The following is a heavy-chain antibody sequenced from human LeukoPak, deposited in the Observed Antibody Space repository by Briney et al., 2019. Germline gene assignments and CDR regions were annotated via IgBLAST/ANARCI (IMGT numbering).Heavy chain of an antibody. CDR1: GGSIYSNNYF. D-gene: IGHD1-26*01. CDR3: ARHYSGTYAFDY. J-gene: IGHJ4*02. V-gene: IGHV4-39*01. CDR2: IYHTGST. Sequence: PSQTLSLTCTVSGGSIYSNNYFWVWIRQPPGKGLEWIGSIYHTGSTSYNPSLWTRVTLSVDTTKNQFSFKLTSVTAADTAVYYCARHYSGTYAFDYWGQGILVTVSS.